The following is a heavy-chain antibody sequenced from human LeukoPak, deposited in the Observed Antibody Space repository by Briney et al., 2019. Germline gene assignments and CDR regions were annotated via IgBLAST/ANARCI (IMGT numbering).Heavy chain of an antibody. D-gene: IGHD3-22*01. CDR3: ARGREDYYDSSGFDY. CDR2: IYTSGST. Sequence: PSETLSLTCTVSGGSISSGSYYWSWIRQPAGKGLEWIGRIYTSGSTNYNPSLKSRVTISVDTSKNQFSLKLSSVTAADTPVYYCARGREDYYDSSGFDYWGQGTLVTVSS. J-gene: IGHJ4*02. CDR1: GGSISSGSYY. V-gene: IGHV4-61*02.